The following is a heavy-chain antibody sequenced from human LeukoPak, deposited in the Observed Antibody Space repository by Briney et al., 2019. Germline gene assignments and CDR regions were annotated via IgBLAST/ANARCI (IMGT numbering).Heavy chain of an antibody. CDR1: GFTFSSYG. V-gene: IGHV3-33*06. CDR3: AKGRRYSSGWSHFDY. CDR2: IWYDGSNK. D-gene: IGHD6-19*01. Sequence: PGGSLRLSCAAAGFTFSSYGMHWVRQAPGKGLEWVAVIWYDGSNKYYADSVKGRFTISRDNSKNTLYLQMNSLRAEDTAVYYCAKGRRYSSGWSHFDYWGQGTLVTVSS. J-gene: IGHJ4*02.